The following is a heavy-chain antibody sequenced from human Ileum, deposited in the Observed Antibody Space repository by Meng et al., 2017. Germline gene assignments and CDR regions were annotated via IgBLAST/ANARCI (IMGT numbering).Heavy chain of an antibody. CDR3: GRLALSYY. J-gene: IGHJ4*02. Sequence: VLVVGSGGGYGPRGWPLILLGALSGLVIVDFWMHWVRPGAGKGLVWVSRVRGEGRTSRYAASEKCRYTSLRDSAKNTLYLQTNRTRAEVTAVYYCGRLALSYYWGQGTLVTVSS. V-gene: IGHV3-74*01. CDR1: GLVIVDFW. CDR2: VRGEGRTS.